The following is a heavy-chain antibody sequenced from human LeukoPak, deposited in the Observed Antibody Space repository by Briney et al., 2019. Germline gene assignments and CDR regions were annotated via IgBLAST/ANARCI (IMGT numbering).Heavy chain of an antibody. J-gene: IGHJ4*02. Sequence: PSETLSLTCSVSGDSINNYYWSWVRQPPGKGLEWLGDIYSSGSTNYNPSLKSRVIISVDTSKNQFSLSLTSVTATDTAVYYCARQGRFGGGLPYDSWGQGTLVTVSS. CDR2: IYSSGST. CDR3: ARQGRFGGGLPYDS. CDR1: GDSINNYY. D-gene: IGHD2-15*01. V-gene: IGHV4-59*08.